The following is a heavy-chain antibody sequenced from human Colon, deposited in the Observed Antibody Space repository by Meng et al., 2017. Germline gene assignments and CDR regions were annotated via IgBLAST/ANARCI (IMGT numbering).Heavy chain of an antibody. CDR3: AKDTLRNRSSNDYYFYGWYV. V-gene: IGHV1-69*13. CDR1: GGTFSSYG. Sequence: SVKVSCKASGGTFSSYGISWVRQAPREGLEWMGGIIPIFGTANYAQNFRDRVTISADESTSTAYMELSSLRSEDTAVYDCAKDTLRNRSSNDYYFYGWYVWGQGTSVTVSS. CDR2: IIPIFGTA. D-gene: IGHD6-6*01. J-gene: IGHJ6*02.